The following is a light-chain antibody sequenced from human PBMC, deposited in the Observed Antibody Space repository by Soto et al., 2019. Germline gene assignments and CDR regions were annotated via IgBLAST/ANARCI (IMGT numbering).Light chain of an antibody. CDR2: EVN. Sequence: QSALTQPASVSGSPGQSITISCTGTSSDVGGYNYVSWYQQHPAKAPKLMIYEVNNRPSGVSNRFSGSKSGNTASLTISGLQAEDEADYYCSSYTRSSPFVFGTGTKLTVL. J-gene: IGLJ1*01. CDR1: SSDVGGYNY. CDR3: SSYTRSSPFV. V-gene: IGLV2-14*01.